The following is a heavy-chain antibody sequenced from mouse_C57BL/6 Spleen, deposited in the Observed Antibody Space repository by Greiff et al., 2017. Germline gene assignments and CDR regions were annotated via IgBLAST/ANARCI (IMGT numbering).Heavy chain of an antibody. V-gene: IGHV5-6*01. CDR3: ARLDSSGLNY. CDR2: ISSGGSYT. J-gene: IGHJ4*01. D-gene: IGHD3-2*02. CDR1: GFTFSSYG. Sequence: EVQLVESGGDLVKPGGSLKLSCAASGFTFSSYGMSWVRQTPDKRLEWVATISSGGSYTYYPDSVKGRFTISRDNAKNTLYLQMSSLKSEDTAMYYCARLDSSGLNYWGQGTSVTVSS.